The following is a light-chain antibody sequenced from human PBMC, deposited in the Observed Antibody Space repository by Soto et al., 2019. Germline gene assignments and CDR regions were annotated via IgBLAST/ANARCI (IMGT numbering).Light chain of an antibody. Sequence: QSFLTQPASVSGSPGQSITISCSGTSSDVGSYDHVAWYQQWPGKTPKLMIYEVSNRPSGVSSRFSGSKSGNTASLTISGLQAEDEADYYCISYTGSSTSYVFGSGTKVTVL. CDR1: SSDVGSYDH. CDR3: ISYTGSSTSYV. CDR2: EVS. V-gene: IGLV2-14*01. J-gene: IGLJ1*01.